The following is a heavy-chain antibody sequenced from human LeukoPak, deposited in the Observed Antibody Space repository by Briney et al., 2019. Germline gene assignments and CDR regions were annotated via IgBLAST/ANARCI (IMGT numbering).Heavy chain of an antibody. Sequence: ASVKVSCKASGYTFTSYYMHWVRQAPGQGLEWMGIINPSGGSTRYTEKFQGRVTMTRDTSTSTVCMELSSLRSEDTAVYYCARDYGDYSTPPDYWGEGALVTVSS. J-gene: IGHJ4*02. CDR1: GYTFTSYY. CDR3: ARDYGDYSTPPDY. CDR2: INPSGGST. V-gene: IGHV1-46*01. D-gene: IGHD4-17*01.